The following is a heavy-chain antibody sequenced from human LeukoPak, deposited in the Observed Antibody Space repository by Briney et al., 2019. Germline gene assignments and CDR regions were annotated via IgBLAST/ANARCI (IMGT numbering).Heavy chain of an antibody. V-gene: IGHV4-39*07. CDR3: ARDGEMATIENYFDY. D-gene: IGHD5-24*01. CDR1: GGSISSSSYY. J-gene: IGHJ4*02. Sequence: SETLSLTCTVSGGSISSSSYYWGWIRQPPGKGLEWIGSIYYSGSTHYNPSLKSRVTISLDTSKNQFSLKLSSVTAADTAVYYCARDGEMATIENYFDYWGQGTLVTVSS. CDR2: IYYSGST.